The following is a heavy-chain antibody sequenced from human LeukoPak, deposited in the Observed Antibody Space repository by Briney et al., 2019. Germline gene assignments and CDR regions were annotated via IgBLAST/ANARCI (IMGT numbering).Heavy chain of an antibody. CDR1: TYSISSGYY. CDR2: IYHSGSS. D-gene: IGHD3-22*01. Sequence: SETLSLTCTVSTYSISSGYYWGWIRRPPGKGLEWIGSIYHSGSSYYNPSLKSRVTISVDTSKNQFSLKLRSVTAADTAVYYCARHDSSGPYNAFDIWGQGTMVTVSS. J-gene: IGHJ3*02. CDR3: ARHDSSGPYNAFDI. V-gene: IGHV4-38-2*02.